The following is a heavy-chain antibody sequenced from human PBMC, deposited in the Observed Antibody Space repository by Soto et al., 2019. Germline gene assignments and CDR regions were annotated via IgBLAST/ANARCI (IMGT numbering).Heavy chain of an antibody. CDR1: RSSISSNNSY. CDR3: ARHPGYCTGTSCYGYYTMDV. D-gene: IGHD2-2*01. V-gene: IGHV4-39*01. Sequence: SVSLSLSCSVSRSSISSNNSYCGWIRQPPGKGLEWIGGINYSGSTYYNPSLKSRVTISVDTSKNQFSLMLSSVTAADTAVYYCARHPGYCTGTSCYGYYTMDVWGQGTTVT. J-gene: IGHJ6*02. CDR2: INYSGST.